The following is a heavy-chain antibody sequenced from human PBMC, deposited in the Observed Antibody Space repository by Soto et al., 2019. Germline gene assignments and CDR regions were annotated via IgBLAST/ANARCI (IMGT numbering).Heavy chain of an antibody. Sequence: GGSLRLSCAASGFTFSSYAMSWVRQAPGKGLEWVSAISGSGGSTYYADSVKGRFTISRDNSKNTLYLQMNSLRAEDTAVYYCAKVPWAIAAAGTGSFFDYWGQGTLVTVSS. J-gene: IGHJ4*02. CDR1: GFTFSSYA. V-gene: IGHV3-23*01. CDR2: ISGSGGST. CDR3: AKVPWAIAAAGTGSFFDY. D-gene: IGHD6-13*01.